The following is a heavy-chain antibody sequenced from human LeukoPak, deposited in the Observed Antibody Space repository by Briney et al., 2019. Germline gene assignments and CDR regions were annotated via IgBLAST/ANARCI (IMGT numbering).Heavy chain of an antibody. V-gene: IGHV3-23*01. Sequence: GGSLRFSCAASGFTFTSYAMSWVRQSPGKGLEWVSAISGSGGSTYYADSVKGRFTISRDNSKNTLYLQMNSLRAEDTAVYYCAILQTWDYWGQGTLVTVSS. D-gene: IGHD1-1*01. CDR3: AILQTWDY. CDR2: ISGSGGST. J-gene: IGHJ4*02. CDR1: GFTFTSYA.